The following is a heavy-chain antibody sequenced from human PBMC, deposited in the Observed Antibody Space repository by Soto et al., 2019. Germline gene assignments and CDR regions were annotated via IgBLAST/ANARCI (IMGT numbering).Heavy chain of an antibody. CDR3: ANSLGRSVNYPVKFDP. D-gene: IGHD3-16*01. V-gene: IGHV4-39*01. Sequence: QLQLQESGPGLVKPSETLSLTCNVSGGSISSSSTYWGWIRQPPEKGLEWIASIYYSGSTYSNPSLRSRVTLSVATSTNQSSLRLSSVTAADTAVYYCANSLGRSVNYPVKFDPWGQGTLVTVSS. CDR2: IYYSGST. J-gene: IGHJ5*02. CDR1: GGSISSSSTY.